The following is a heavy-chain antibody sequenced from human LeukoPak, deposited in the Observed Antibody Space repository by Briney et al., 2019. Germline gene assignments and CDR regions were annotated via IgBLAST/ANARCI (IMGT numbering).Heavy chain of an antibody. D-gene: IGHD6-13*01. CDR3: ATDDSRRCFQH. V-gene: IGHV4-39*07. Sequence: SETLSLTCTVSGGSINNNNYYWGWIRQPPGKGLEWIGTIYYSGSTYYTPSLKSRVTISLDMSKNQFSLRLSSVTAADTAVYYCATDDSRRCFQHWGQGTLVTVSS. CDR1: GGSINNNNYY. J-gene: IGHJ1*01. CDR2: IYYSGST.